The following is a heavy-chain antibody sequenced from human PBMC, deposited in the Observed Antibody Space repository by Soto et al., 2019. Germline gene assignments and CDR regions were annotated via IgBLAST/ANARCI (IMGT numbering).Heavy chain of an antibody. V-gene: IGHV4-59*01. D-gene: IGHD2-15*01. CDR3: ARGSTYYYYYYYMDV. Sequence: PSETLSLTCTVSGGSTSSYYWSWIRQPPGKGLEWIGYIYYSGSTNYNPSLKSRVTISVDTSKNQFSLKLSSVTAADTAVYYCARGSTYYYYYYYMDVWGKGTTVTVSS. CDR1: GGSTSSYY. CDR2: IYYSGST. J-gene: IGHJ6*03.